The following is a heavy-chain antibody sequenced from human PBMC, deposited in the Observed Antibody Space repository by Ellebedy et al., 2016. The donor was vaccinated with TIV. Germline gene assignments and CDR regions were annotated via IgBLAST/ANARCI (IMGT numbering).Heavy chain of an antibody. CDR1: GFTLSSYW. V-gene: IGHV3-7*03. D-gene: IGHD6-13*01. CDR2: INQDGSEK. CDR3: AGAVGGSSSL. J-gene: IGHJ4*02. Sequence: GESLKISCAASGFTLSSYWMSWVRQAPGKGLEWVANINQDGSEKYYVDSVKGRFSISRDNAKNSLYLQMNSLRAKDTAVYYCAGAVGGSSSLWGQGTLVTVSS.